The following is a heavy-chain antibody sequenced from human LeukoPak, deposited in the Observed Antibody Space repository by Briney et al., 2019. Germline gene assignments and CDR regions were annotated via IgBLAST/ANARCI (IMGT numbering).Heavy chain of an antibody. CDR3: ARARIAAAGTWFDY. V-gene: IGHV3-11*04. J-gene: IGHJ4*02. D-gene: IGHD6-13*01. CDR1: GFTFSDYY. CDR2: ISSSGSTI. Sequence: GGSLRLSCAASGFTFSDYYMSWIRQAPGKGLEWVSYISSSGSTIYYADSVKGRFTISRGNAKNSLYLQMNSLRAEDTAVYYCARARIAAAGTWFDYWGQGTLVTVSS.